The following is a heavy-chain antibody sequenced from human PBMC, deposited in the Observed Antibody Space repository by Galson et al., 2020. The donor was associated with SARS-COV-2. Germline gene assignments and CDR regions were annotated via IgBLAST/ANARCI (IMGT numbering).Heavy chain of an antibody. CDR3: ATIRDGYNAYFFYGMDV. V-gene: IGHV1-69*13. CDR1: GGTFRSYA. D-gene: IGHD5-12*01. J-gene: IGHJ6*02. Sequence: SVKVSCKASGGTFRSYAISWVRQAPGHGLEWMGGIITLYGTSAYARKFQGRVTITADESTRTANMEVSILRSEDTAVYYCATIRDGYNAYFFYGMDVWGQGTTVTVSS. CDR2: IITLYGTS.